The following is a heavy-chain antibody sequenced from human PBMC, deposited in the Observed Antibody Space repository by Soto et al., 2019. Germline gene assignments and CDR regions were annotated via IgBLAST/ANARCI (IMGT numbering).Heavy chain of an antibody. CDR3: ARTLSGFTYGSRQFYFDY. Sequence: SETLSLTCTVSGDPITSYFWTWLRQPAGKGLEWIGHVFPGGPTSHNSSLKSRVSMSVDTSKNQFSLTLTSVTAADTAVYYCARTLSGFTYGSRQFYFDYWGQGTLVTVSS. V-gene: IGHV4-4*07. D-gene: IGHD3-10*01. CDR2: VFPGGPT. CDR1: GDPITSYF. J-gene: IGHJ4*02.